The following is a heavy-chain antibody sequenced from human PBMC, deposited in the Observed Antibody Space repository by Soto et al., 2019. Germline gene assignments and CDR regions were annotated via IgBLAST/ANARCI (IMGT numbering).Heavy chain of an antibody. CDR2: IRTTDGST. CDR3: ARGGEIVVLVAALRFAP. D-gene: IGHD2-15*01. J-gene: IGHJ5*02. Sequence: VGSLRLSCKASGFNFRNYAMSWVRQAPGKGPEWVSYIRTTDGSTHYADSVKGRFTISRDNSQNTLYLEMNSLTAGDTAVYYCARGGEIVVLVAALRFAPWGQGTPVTVSS. V-gene: IGHV3-23*01. CDR1: GFNFRNYA.